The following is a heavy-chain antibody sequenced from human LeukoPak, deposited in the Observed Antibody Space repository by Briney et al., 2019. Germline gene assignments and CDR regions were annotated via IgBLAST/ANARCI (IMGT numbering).Heavy chain of an antibody. J-gene: IGHJ4*02. CDR2: IIPIFGTA. CDR3: ARWPLDTAMVTDDY. Sequence: ASVKVSCKASGGTFSSYAISWVGQAPGQGLEWMGGIIPIFGTANYAQKFQGRVTITADESTSTAYMELSSLRSEDTAVYYCARWPLDTAMVTDDYWGQGTLVTVSS. D-gene: IGHD5-18*01. CDR1: GGTFSSYA. V-gene: IGHV1-69*01.